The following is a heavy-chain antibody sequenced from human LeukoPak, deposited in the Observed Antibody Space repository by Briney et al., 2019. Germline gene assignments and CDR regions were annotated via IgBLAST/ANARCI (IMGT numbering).Heavy chain of an antibody. CDR3: AREGGDGYTYDAFDI. Sequence: ASVKVSCKASGYTFTSYGISWVRQAPGQGLEWMGWVSAYNGNTNYAQKLQGRVTMTTDTSTSTAYMELRSLRSDDTAVYYCAREGGDGYTYDAFDIWGQGTMVTVSS. J-gene: IGHJ3*02. CDR1: GYTFTSYG. CDR2: VSAYNGNT. D-gene: IGHD5-24*01. V-gene: IGHV1-18*01.